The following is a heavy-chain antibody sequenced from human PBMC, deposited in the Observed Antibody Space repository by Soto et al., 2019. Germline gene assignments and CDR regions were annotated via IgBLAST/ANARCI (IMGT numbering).Heavy chain of an antibody. Sequence: SXKVSFQASESTXMNYNSRWVRQATGQGLEWMGWMNPNSGNTGYALKFQGRVSMTRNTSIYTVYLELSSLAYYDTAVYYCAKGPQTGYYDSGTFYYSVPWGQGIMVTGST. D-gene: IGHD3-10*01. CDR2: MNPNSGNT. V-gene: IGHV1-8*01. CDR1: ESTXMNYN. CDR3: AKGPQTGYYDSGTFYYSVP. J-gene: IGHJ5*02.